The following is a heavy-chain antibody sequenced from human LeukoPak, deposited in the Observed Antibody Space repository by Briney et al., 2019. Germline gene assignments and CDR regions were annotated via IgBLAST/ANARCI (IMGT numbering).Heavy chain of an antibody. CDR1: GGSFRGYY. CDR3: ARLLRWGGYYFDF. V-gene: IGHV4-34*01. CDR2: INHSGST. Sequence: SETLSLTCAVYGGSFRGYYWSWIRQPPGKGLEWIGEINHSGSTNYNPSLKSRVTISVDTSKNQFSLKLSSVTAADTAVYYCARLLRWGGYYFDFWGQGTLVTASS. J-gene: IGHJ4*02. D-gene: IGHD3-3*01.